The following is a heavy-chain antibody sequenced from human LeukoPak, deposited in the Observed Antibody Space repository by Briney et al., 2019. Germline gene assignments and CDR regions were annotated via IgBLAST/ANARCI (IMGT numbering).Heavy chain of an antibody. CDR1: GVSFKDYY. V-gene: IGHV4-34*01. CDR2: INHIGYT. CDR3: TRMTTGHDY. Sequence: KPSETLSLTCAVSGVSFKDYYWSWVRQAPGEGMGWVGEINHIGYTNDSPSIKSRVTISIDTSRKQLSLNLRSVTVAETGIYYCTRMTTGHDYWGQGTLVTVSS. D-gene: IGHD4-17*01. J-gene: IGHJ4*02.